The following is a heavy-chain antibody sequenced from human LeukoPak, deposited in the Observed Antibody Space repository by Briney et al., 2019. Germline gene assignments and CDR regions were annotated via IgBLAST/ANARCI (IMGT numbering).Heavy chain of an antibody. CDR3: ATGIAVTGTGG. Sequence: GGSLRLSCATSGFAFRNYGMNWVRQAPGKGLEWVSTVTASGSSTYYADSVKGRFTISRDNSKDMLYLQMNSLRGEDTAVYYCATGIAVTGTGGWGQGTLVTVSS. J-gene: IGHJ4*02. CDR1: GFAFRNYG. V-gene: IGHV3-23*01. D-gene: IGHD6-19*01. CDR2: VTASGSST.